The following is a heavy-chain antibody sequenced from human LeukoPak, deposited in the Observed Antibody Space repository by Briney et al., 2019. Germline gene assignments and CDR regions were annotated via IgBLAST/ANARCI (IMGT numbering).Heavy chain of an antibody. CDR3: ARALTITFGGVIVYYFDY. CDR2: MNPNSGNT. CDR1: GYTFTSYD. Sequence: GASVKVSCKASGYTFTSYDINWVRQATGQGLEWMGWMNPNSGNTGYAQKFQGRVTITRNTSISTAYMELSSLRSEDTAVYYCARALTITFGGVIVYYFDYWGQGTLVTVSS. J-gene: IGHJ4*02. V-gene: IGHV1-8*03. D-gene: IGHD3-16*02.